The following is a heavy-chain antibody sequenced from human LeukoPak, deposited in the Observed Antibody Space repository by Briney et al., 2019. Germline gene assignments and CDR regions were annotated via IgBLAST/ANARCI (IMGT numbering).Heavy chain of an antibody. J-gene: IGHJ4*02. CDR1: GYTFTGYY. CDR3: ARDRDYYDKIYFDY. V-gene: IGHV1-2*02. CDR2: INPNSGGT. D-gene: IGHD3-22*01. Sequence: GASVKVSCKASGYTFTGYYMHWVRQAPGQGLEWMGWINPNSGGTNYAQKFQGRVTMTRDTSISTAYMELSRLRSDDTAVYYCARDRDYYDKIYFDYWGQGTLVTVSS.